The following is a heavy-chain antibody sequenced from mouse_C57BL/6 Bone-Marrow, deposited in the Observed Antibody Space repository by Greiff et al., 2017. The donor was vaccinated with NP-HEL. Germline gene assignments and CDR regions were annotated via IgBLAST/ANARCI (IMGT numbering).Heavy chain of an antibody. CDR1: GFSLTSYG. V-gene: IGHV2-5*01. CDR2: IWRGGST. D-gene: IGHD1-1*01. Sequence: QVQLKESGPGLVQPSQSLSITCTVSGFSLTSYGVHWVRQSPGKGLEWLGVIWRGGSTDYNAAFMSRLSITKDNSKSQVFFKMHSLQADDTAIYYCAKEGPLYGNYFDYWGQGTTLTVSS. J-gene: IGHJ2*01. CDR3: AKEGPLYGNYFDY.